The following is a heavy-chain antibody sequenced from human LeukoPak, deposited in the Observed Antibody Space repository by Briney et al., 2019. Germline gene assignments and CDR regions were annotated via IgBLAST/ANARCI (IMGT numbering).Heavy chain of an antibody. D-gene: IGHD6-6*01. CDR2: ISAYNGNT. V-gene: IGHV1-18*01. CDR1: GYTFTSYG. J-gene: IGHJ4*02. Sequence: ASVKVSCKASGYTFTSYGISWVRQAPGQGLEWMGRISAYNGNTNYAQKLQGRVTMTTDTSTSTAYMELRSLRSDDTAVYYCARDPAIAARPEFDYWGQGTLVTVSS. CDR3: ARDPAIAARPEFDY.